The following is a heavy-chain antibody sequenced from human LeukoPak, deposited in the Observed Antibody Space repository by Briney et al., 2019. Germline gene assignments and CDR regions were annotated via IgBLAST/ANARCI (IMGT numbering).Heavy chain of an antibody. V-gene: IGHV3-74*01. CDR1: GFTFSSYW. CDR3: ARVSRSSSSSLVPDYYYSYGMDV. Sequence: PGGSLRLSCAASGFTFSSYWMHWVRQAPGKGLVWVSRINGDGSSTSYADSVKARFTISRGNAKNTLYLQMNSLRAEDTAVYYCARVSRSSSSSLVPDYYYSYGMDVWGQGTTVTVSS. D-gene: IGHD6-6*01. CDR2: INGDGSST. J-gene: IGHJ6*02.